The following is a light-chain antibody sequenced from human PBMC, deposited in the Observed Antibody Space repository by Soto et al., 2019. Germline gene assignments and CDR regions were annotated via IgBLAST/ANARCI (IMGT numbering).Light chain of an antibody. V-gene: IGLV2-14*01. CDR2: EVS. CDR3: SSYTSTTLLV. Sequence: SALTQPASVSGSPGQSITISCTGTSSDVGGYHYVSWYQQHPGKAPKAIIYEVSYRPSGVSNRFSGSKSVNTASLTISGLQVEDEADYFCSSYTSTTLLVFGGGTKLTVL. CDR1: SSDVGGYHY. J-gene: IGLJ2*01.